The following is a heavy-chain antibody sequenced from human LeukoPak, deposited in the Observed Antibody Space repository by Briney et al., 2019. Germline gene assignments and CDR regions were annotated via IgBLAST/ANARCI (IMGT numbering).Heavy chain of an antibody. Sequence: PGGSLRLSCAASGFSFSDYCMSWIRQAPGKGLEWVAYISGTGDTIYYADSVKGRFTISRDSAKNSLFLQMNSVRAEDTAVYYCARDESPPGWSKWYFDLWGRGTLVTVSS. J-gene: IGHJ2*01. CDR2: ISGTGDTI. D-gene: IGHD2-15*01. CDR1: GFSFSDYC. V-gene: IGHV3-11*01. CDR3: ARDESPPGWSKWYFDL.